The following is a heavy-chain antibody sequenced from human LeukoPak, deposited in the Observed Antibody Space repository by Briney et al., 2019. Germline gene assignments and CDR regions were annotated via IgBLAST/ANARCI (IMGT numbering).Heavy chain of an antibody. CDR2: IWYNGSNK. CDR3: ARAQQWLDWFDP. J-gene: IGHJ5*02. CDR1: GFTFSSYG. Sequence: PGRSLRLSCAASGFTFSSYGMHWVRQAPGKGLEWVAVIWYNGSNKYYADSVKGRFTISRDNSKNTLYLQMNSLRAEDTAVYYCARAQQWLDWFDPWGQGTLVTVSS. D-gene: IGHD6-19*01. V-gene: IGHV3-33*01.